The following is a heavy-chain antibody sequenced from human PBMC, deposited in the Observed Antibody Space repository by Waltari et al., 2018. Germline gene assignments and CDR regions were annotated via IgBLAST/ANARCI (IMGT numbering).Heavy chain of an antibody. CDR3: ARVESGWCGELFDY. V-gene: IGHV4-61*02. CDR1: GGSISSGSYY. Sequence: VQLQESGPGLVKPSQTLSLTCTVSGGSISSGSYYWSWIRQPAGKGLEWIGRIYTSGSTTYNPSLKSRVTISVDTSKNQFSLKLSSVTAADTAVYYCARVESGWCGELFDYWGQGTLVTVSS. D-gene: IGHD3-10*01. CDR2: IYTSGST. J-gene: IGHJ4*02.